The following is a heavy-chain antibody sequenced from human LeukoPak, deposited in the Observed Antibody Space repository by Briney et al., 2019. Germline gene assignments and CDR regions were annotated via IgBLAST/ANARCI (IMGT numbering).Heavy chain of an antibody. D-gene: IGHD3-10*01. CDR1: GFTFSSYA. J-gene: IGHJ6*02. Sequence: GRSLRLSCAASGFTFSSYAMHWVRQAPGKGLEWVAVISYDGSNKYYADSVKGRFTISRDNSKNTLYLQMNSLRAEDTAVYYCAREPRYGSGSYYLYYYGMDVWGQGTTVTVSS. CDR2: ISYDGSNK. V-gene: IGHV3-30*14. CDR3: AREPRYGSGSYYLYYYGMDV.